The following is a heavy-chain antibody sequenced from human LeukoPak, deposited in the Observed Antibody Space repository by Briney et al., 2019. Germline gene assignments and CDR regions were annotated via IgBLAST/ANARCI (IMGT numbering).Heavy chain of an antibody. CDR2: VIPIFGTA. CDR1: GGTFSSYA. V-gene: IGHV1-69*05. CDR3: ASGNRRMGSSDGFDP. Sequence: SVKVSCKASGGTFSSYAISWVRQAPGQGLEWMGGVIPIFGTANYAQKFQGRVTITTDESTSTAYMELSSLRSEDTAVYYCASGNRRMGSSDGFDPWGQGTLVTVSS. D-gene: IGHD6-13*01. J-gene: IGHJ5*02.